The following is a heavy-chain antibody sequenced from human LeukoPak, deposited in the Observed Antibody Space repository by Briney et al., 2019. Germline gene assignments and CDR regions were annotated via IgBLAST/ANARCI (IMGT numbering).Heavy chain of an antibody. J-gene: IGHJ4*02. D-gene: IGHD4-11*01. CDR1: GGSFSCYY. CDR2: INHSGST. V-gene: IGHV4-34*01. Sequence: KPSETLSLTCAAYGGSFSCYYWSWIRQPPGKGLEWMGEINHSGSTNYNPSLKSRVTISVDTSKNQFSLKLSSVTAADTAVYYCARAVLPTVVFDYWGQGTLVTVSS. CDR3: ARAVLPTVVFDY.